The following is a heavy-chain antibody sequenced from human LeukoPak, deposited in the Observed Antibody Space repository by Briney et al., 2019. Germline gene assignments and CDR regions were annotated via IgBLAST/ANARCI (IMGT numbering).Heavy chain of an antibody. CDR3: ARGLYSGYDYSD. CDR1: GFTFSSYS. J-gene: IGHJ4*02. Sequence: GGSLRLSCAASGFTFSSYSMNWVRQAPGKGLEWVSSISSSSSYIYYADSVKGRFTISRDNSKNTLYLQMNSLRAEDTAVYYCARGLYSGYDYSDWGQGTLVTVSS. CDR2: ISSSSSYI. V-gene: IGHV3-21*01. D-gene: IGHD5-12*01.